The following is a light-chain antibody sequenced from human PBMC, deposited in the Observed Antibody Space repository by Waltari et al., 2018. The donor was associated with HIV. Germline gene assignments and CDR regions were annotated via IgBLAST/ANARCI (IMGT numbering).Light chain of an antibody. CDR1: SSDVGGCNY. Sequence: QSALTQPASVSGSPGQSITIACTGTSSDVGGCNYVPWYQQHPGKATKLMIYEVSKRPSGVSNRFSGSKSGNPASLTISGLQAEDEADYYCFSYTSSSTLYVFGTGTKVTVL. CDR2: EVS. CDR3: FSYTSSSTLYV. V-gene: IGLV2-14*01. J-gene: IGLJ1*01.